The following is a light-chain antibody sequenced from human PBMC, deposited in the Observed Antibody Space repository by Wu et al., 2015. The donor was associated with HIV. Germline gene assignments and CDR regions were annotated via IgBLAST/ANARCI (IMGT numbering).Light chain of an antibody. CDR2: GAS. CDR3: QQYGGSPPVT. V-gene: IGKV3-20*01. CDR1: QSVSSTY. J-gene: IGKJ5*01. Sequence: EIVLTQSPGTLSLSPGERATLSCRASQSVSSTYLAWYQQKPGQAPRLLIYGASSRATGIPDRFSGSGSGTDFTLTISRLEPEDSAFYYCQQYGGSPPVTFGQGTRLEIK.